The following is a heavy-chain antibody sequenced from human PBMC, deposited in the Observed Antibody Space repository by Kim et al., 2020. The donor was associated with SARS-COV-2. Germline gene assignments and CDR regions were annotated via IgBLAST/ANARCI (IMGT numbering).Heavy chain of an antibody. CDR1: GFTVSSNY. V-gene: IGHV3-53*01. J-gene: IGHJ4*02. D-gene: IGHD3-10*01. Sequence: GGSLRLSCAASGFTVSSNYMSWVRQAPGKGLEWVSVIYSDGTTYYADSVKGRFTISRDNSKNTLYLQMNSLRAEDTAVYYCAREAFYYGSRSVPFDYWGQGTLVTVSS. CDR3: AREAFYYGSRSVPFDY. CDR2: IYSDGTT.